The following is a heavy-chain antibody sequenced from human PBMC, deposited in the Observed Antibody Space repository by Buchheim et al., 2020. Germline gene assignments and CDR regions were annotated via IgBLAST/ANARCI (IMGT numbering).Heavy chain of an antibody. CDR1: GFSFSSYW. CDR2: ITSDGSGT. J-gene: IGHJ5*02. V-gene: IGHV3-74*01. Sequence: EVQLVESGGGLVQPGGSLRLSCAASGFSFSSYWMHWVRQAPGRGLVWVSRITSDGSGTGYADSVPGRFTISRDKAKHTPYLQMNSLSPEDTAVYFCAREIAATANPNWFDPWGQGTL. CDR3: AREIAATANPNWFDP. D-gene: IGHD6-25*01.